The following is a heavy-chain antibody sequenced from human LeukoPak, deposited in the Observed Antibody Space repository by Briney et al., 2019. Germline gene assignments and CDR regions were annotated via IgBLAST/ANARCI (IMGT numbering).Heavy chain of an antibody. CDR1: GGSTSSSDYY. CDR2: IYCSGST. V-gene: IGHV4-39*01. J-gene: IGHJ4*02. D-gene: IGHD6-19*01. Sequence: PSETLSLTCTVSGGSTSSSDYYWGWIRQPPGKGLEWIGSIYCSGSTYYNPSLKSRVTISVDTSKNQFSLKLSSVTAADTAVYYCAKGDTVAGTFDYWGQGTLVTVSS. CDR3: AKGDTVAGTFDY.